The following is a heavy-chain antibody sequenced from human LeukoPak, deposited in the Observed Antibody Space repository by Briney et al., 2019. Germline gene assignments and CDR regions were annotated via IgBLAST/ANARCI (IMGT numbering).Heavy chain of an antibody. Sequence: SVKVSCKASGGTFSSYAISWVRQAPGQGLEWMGGIIPIFGTANYAQKFQGRVTITADESTSTAYMELSSLRSEDTAVYYCAMPKDTAMANFDYWGQGTLVTVSS. V-gene: IGHV1-69*13. CDR1: GGTFSSYA. J-gene: IGHJ4*02. CDR3: AMPKDTAMANFDY. CDR2: IIPIFGTA. D-gene: IGHD5-18*01.